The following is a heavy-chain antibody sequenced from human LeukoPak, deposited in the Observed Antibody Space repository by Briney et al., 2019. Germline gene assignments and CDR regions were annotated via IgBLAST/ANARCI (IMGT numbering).Heavy chain of an antibody. CDR3: VRDPFLSGDY. Sequence: GGSLRLSCVASRFTLSDYWMHWVRQAPGKGLAWVSRINRDGSITNYADSVRGRFTISRDNARDTLDLQMNSLRAEDTALYYCVRDPFLSGDYWGLGTLVTVFS. J-gene: IGHJ4*02. D-gene: IGHD3-3*01. CDR1: RFTLSDYW. V-gene: IGHV3-74*01. CDR2: INRDGSIT.